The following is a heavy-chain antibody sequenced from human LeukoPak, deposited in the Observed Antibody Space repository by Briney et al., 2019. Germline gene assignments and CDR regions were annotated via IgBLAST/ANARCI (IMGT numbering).Heavy chain of an antibody. CDR1: GGTFSSYA. J-gene: IGHJ6*03. CDR3: ARSIFGVVKAYYYYMDV. CDR2: IIPIFGTA. D-gene: IGHD3-3*01. V-gene: IGHV1-69*06. Sequence: ASVKVSCKASGGTFSSYAISWVRQAPGQGLEWVGGIIPIFGTANYAQKFQGRVTITADKSTSTAYMELSSLRSEDTAVYYCARSIFGVVKAYYYYMDVWGKGTTVTVSS.